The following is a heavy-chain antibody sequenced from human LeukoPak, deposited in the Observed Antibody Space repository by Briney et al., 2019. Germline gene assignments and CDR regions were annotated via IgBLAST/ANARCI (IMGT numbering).Heavy chain of an antibody. J-gene: IGHJ4*02. D-gene: IGHD2-8*01. CDR1: GGSISSYY. V-gene: IGHV4-4*07. CDR2: IYTSGST. CDR3: ARDDYYAIFDY. Sequence: PSETLSLTCTVSGGSISSYYWSWIRQPAGKGLEWIGRIYTSGSTNYNPSLKSRVTMSVDTSKNQFSLKLSSVTPEDTAVYYCARDDYYAIFDYWGQGTLVTVSS.